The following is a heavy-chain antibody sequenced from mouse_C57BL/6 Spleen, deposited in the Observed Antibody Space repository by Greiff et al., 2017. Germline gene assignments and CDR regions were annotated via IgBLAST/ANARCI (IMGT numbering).Heavy chain of an antibody. Sequence: EVKLQESGPGLVKPSQSLSLTCSVTGYSITSGYYWNWIRQFPGNKLEWMGYISYDGSNNYNPSLKNRISITRDTSKNQFFLKLNSVTTEDTATXYCARTGTYYYGSSYGFAYWGQGTLVTVSA. CDR3: ARTGTYYYGSSYGFAY. CDR2: ISYDGSN. D-gene: IGHD1-1*01. V-gene: IGHV3-6*01. CDR1: GYSITSGYY. J-gene: IGHJ3*01.